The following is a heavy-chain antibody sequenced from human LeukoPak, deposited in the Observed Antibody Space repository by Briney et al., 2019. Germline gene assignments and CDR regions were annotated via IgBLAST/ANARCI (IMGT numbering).Heavy chain of an antibody. CDR2: IYHSGST. V-gene: IGHV4-38-2*02. CDR1: GYSISSGYY. CDR3: ARVSVLEWLLLYFDY. Sequence: SETLSLTCTVSGYSISSGYYWGWIRQPPGKGLEWIGSIYHSGSTYYNPSLKSRVTISVDTSKNQFSLKLSSVTAADTAVYYCARVSVLEWLLLYFDYWGQGTLVTVSS. D-gene: IGHD3-3*01. J-gene: IGHJ4*02.